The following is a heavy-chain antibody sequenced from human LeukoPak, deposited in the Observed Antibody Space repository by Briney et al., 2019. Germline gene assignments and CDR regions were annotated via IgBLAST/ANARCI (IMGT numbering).Heavy chain of an antibody. CDR1: TFTFSSYT. V-gene: IGHV3-21*01. Sequence: PGGSLRLSCAASTFTFSSYTMNWVRQAPGKGLEWVSSISGGSTYIYYAESVKGRFTISRDNAKNSLYLQMDSLRAEDTAVYYCARDVTYYYDTSGHDTFDIWGQGTMVTVSS. CDR3: ARDVTYYYDTSGHDTFDI. D-gene: IGHD3-22*01. J-gene: IGHJ3*02. CDR2: ISGGSTYI.